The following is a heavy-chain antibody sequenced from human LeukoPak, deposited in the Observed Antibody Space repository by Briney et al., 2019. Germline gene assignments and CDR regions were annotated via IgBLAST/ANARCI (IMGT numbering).Heavy chain of an antibody. D-gene: IGHD6-19*01. V-gene: IGHV3-9*01. CDR1: GFTFDDYA. Sequence: GGSLRLSCAASGFTFDDYAMHWVRQAPGKGLEWVSGISWNSGSIGYADSVKGRFTISRDNAKNSLYLQMNSLRAEDAALYYCAKAKAVAGTGDFQHWGQGTLVTVSS. CDR2: ISWNSGSI. J-gene: IGHJ1*01. CDR3: AKAKAVAGTGDFQH.